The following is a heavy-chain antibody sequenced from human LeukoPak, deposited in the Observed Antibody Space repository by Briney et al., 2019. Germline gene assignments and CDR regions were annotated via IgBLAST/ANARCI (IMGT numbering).Heavy chain of an antibody. V-gene: IGHV4-34*01. Sequence: GSLRLSCAVSGFTFSSYAMTWVRQPQGKGLEWIGEINHSGSTNYNPSLKSRVTISVDTSKNQFSLKLSSVTAADTAVYYCASSYDNFDYWGQGTLVTVSS. CDR3: ASSYDNFDY. J-gene: IGHJ4*02. CDR2: INHSGST. CDR1: GFTFSSYA. D-gene: IGHD3-22*01.